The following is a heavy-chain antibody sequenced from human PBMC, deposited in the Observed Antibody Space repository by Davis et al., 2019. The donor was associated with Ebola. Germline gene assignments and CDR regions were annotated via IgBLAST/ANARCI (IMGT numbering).Heavy chain of an antibody. V-gene: IGHV3-30-3*01. J-gene: IGHJ6*02. D-gene: IGHD4-17*01. Sequence: PGGSLRLSCAASGFTFSSYAMHWVRQAPGKGLEWVAVISYDGSNKYYADSVKGRFTISRDNSNNTLYLQMNSLRAEDTAVYYCARDRAGDYGDYVSGMDVWGQGTTVTVSS. CDR1: GFTFSSYA. CDR2: ISYDGSNK. CDR3: ARDRAGDYGDYVSGMDV.